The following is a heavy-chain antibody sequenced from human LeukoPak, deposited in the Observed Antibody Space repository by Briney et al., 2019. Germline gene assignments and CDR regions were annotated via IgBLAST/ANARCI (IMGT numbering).Heavy chain of an antibody. V-gene: IGHV4-38-2*02. CDR1: GYSISSGYY. J-gene: IGHJ6*03. Sequence: SETLSLTCTVSGYSISSGYYWGWIRQPPGKGLEWIGEINHSGSTNYNPSLKSRVTISVDTSKNQFSLKLSSVTAADTAVYYCARGYSGYDSFAGGHYYYYYYMDVWGKGTTVTVSS. D-gene: IGHD5-12*01. CDR2: INHSGST. CDR3: ARGYSGYDSFAGGHYYYYYYMDV.